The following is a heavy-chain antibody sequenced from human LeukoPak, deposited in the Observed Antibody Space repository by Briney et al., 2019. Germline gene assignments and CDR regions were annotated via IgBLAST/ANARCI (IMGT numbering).Heavy chain of an antibody. D-gene: IGHD6-19*01. Sequence: GESLKIPGKASGYRFTIYWIGWVRQLPGKGLEWMEIIYPGDSDTRYSPSFQGQVTISADRSINTAYLHWTSLEASDTAIYYCARRLKNSNGWTFDYWGQGTLVTVSS. J-gene: IGHJ4*02. CDR3: ARRLKNSNGWTFDY. CDR2: IYPGDSDT. V-gene: IGHV5-51*01. CDR1: GYRFTIYW.